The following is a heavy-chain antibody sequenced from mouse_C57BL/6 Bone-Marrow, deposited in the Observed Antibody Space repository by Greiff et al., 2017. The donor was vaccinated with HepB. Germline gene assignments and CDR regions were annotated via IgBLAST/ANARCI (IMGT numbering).Heavy chain of an antibody. Sequence: QVQLQQPGAELVMPGASVKLSCKASGYTFTSYWMHWVKQRPGQGLEWIGEIDPSDSYTNYNQKFKGKSTLTVDKSSSTAYMQLSSLTSEDSAVYYCARFDYDYDEDWYFDVWGTGTTVTVSS. CDR1: GYTFTSYW. V-gene: IGHV1-69*01. CDR2: IDPSDSYT. D-gene: IGHD2-4*01. CDR3: ARFDYDYDEDWYFDV. J-gene: IGHJ1*03.